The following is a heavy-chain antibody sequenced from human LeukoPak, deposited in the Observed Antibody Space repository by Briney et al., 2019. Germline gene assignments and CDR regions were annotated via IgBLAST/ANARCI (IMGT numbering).Heavy chain of an antibody. J-gene: IGHJ4*02. CDR1: GFTFSSYS. Sequence: GGSLRLSCAASGFTFSSYSMNWVRQAPGKGLEWVSSISSSSSYIYYADSMTGRFTISRDNAKNSLYLQMNSLRAEDTAMYYCARRATTERGHSYGLDYWGQGTLVTVSS. V-gene: IGHV3-21*01. CDR3: ARRATTERGHSYGLDY. D-gene: IGHD5-18*01. CDR2: ISSSSSYI.